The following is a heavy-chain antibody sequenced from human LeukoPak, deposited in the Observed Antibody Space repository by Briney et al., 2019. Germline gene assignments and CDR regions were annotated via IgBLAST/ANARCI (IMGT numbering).Heavy chain of an antibody. D-gene: IGHD5-24*01. J-gene: IGHJ4*02. CDR2: IDSSGNT. V-gene: IGHV4-4*07. CDR3: ARDRNWLQGGGTDY. Sequence: SETLSLTCTVSGGSINSYFWCWIRQTAGKGLEWIGRIDSSGNTNYNPSLKSRVTMSADTSKSRFSLRLSSVTAADTAVYYCARDRNWLQGGGTDYWGQGTLATVSS. CDR1: GGSINSYF.